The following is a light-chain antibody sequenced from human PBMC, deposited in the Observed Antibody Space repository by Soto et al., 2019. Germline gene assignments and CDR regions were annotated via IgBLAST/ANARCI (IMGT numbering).Light chain of an antibody. CDR2: GAS. Sequence: EIVLTQSPGTLSLSPGERATLSCRASQTVTSSYLAWYQQKPGQAPRLLIYGASSRATGIPDRFSGGGSGTDFTLTISRLEPEDFAVYYCQQYGSSQFTFGPGTEVDIK. J-gene: IGKJ3*01. CDR3: QQYGSSQFT. CDR1: QTVTSSY. V-gene: IGKV3-20*01.